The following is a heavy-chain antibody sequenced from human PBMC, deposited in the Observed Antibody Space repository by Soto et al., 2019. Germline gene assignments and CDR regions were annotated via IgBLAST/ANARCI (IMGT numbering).Heavy chain of an antibody. CDR1: GFTFSDYY. Sequence: QVQLVESGGGLVKPGGSLRLSCAASGFTFSDYYMSWIRQAPGKGLEWVSYISRSGSTIYYADSVKGRFTISRDNAKNSLYLQRNSLKAEDTAVYYLWRSRGYYYYMDVWGKGTTVTVSS. CDR3: WRSRGYYYYMDV. CDR2: ISRSGSTI. D-gene: IGHD2-2*01. V-gene: IGHV3-11*01. J-gene: IGHJ6*03.